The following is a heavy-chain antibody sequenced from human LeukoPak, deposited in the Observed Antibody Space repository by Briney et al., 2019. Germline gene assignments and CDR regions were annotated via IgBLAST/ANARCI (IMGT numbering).Heavy chain of an antibody. CDR3: ARDLYCSSTSCYALFDY. V-gene: IGHV3-7*05. D-gene: IGHD2-2*01. CDR1: EFTFSTYW. CDR2: IKPDGSEK. J-gene: IGHJ4*02. Sequence: PGGSLRLSCGASEFTFSTYWMSWVRQAPGKGLEWVANIKPDGSEKYYVDSVKGRFTISRDNAKNSLYQMNSLRAEDTAVYYCARDLYCSSTSCYALFDYWGQGTPVTVSS.